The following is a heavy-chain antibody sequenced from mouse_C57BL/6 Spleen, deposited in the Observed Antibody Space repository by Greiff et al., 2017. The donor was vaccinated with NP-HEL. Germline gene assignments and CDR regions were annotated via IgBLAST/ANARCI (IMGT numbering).Heavy chain of an antibody. Sequence: QVQLQQPGAELVKPGASVKLSCTASGYTFTSYWMHWVKQRPGQGLEWIGMIHPNSGSTNYNEKFKSKATLTVDKSSSTAYMQLSSLTSEDSAVYYCARDDYDGTFAYWGQGTLVTVSA. V-gene: IGHV1-64*01. CDR2: IHPNSGST. D-gene: IGHD2-4*01. J-gene: IGHJ3*01. CDR3: ARDDYDGTFAY. CDR1: GYTFTSYW.